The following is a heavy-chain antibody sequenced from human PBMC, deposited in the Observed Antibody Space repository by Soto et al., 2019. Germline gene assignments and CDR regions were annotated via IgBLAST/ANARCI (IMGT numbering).Heavy chain of an antibody. CDR2: IYHSGST. Sequence: SATLSLTCAVSGGSISSGGYSWSWIRQPPGKGLEWIGYIYHSGSTYYNPSLKSRVTISVDRSKNQFSLKLSSVTAADTAVYYCARVAVEYYYDSSGYYYFDYWGQGTLVTVSS. CDR3: ARVAVEYYYDSSGYYYFDY. CDR1: GGSISSGGYS. D-gene: IGHD3-22*01. V-gene: IGHV4-30-2*01. J-gene: IGHJ4*02.